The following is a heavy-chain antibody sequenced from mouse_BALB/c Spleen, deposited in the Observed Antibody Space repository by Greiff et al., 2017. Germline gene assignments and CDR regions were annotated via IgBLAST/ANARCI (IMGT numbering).Heavy chain of an antibody. Sequence: VQLQQSGAVLVRSGASVKLSCTASGFNIKDYYMHWVKQRPEQGLEWIGWIDPENGDTEYAPKFQGKATMTADTSSNTAYLQLSSLTSEDTAVYYCNAWGEPWFAYWGQGTLVTVSA. CDR1: GFNIKDYY. CDR3: NAWGEPWFAY. J-gene: IGHJ3*01. V-gene: IGHV14-4*02. CDR2: IDPENGDT.